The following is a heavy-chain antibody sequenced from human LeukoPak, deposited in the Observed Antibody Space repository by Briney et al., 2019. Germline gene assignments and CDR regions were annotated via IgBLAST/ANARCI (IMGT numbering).Heavy chain of an antibody. CDR3: ARGGQSGYYSMDY. D-gene: IGHD3-22*01. J-gene: IGHJ4*02. V-gene: IGHV1-69*13. CDR2: IIPIFGTA. Sequence: SVKVSCKASGGTFSSYASSWVRQAPGQGLEWMGGIIPIFGTANYAQKFQGRVTITADESTSTAYMELSSLRSEDTAVYYCARGGQSGYYSMDYWGQGTLVTVSS. CDR1: GGTFSSYA.